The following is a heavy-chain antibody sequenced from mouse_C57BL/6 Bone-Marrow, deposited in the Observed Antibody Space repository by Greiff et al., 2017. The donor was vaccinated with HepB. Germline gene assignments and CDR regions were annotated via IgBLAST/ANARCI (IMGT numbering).Heavy chain of an antibody. Sequence: EVQLQESGGGLVKPGGSLKLSCAASGFTFSSYAMSWVRQTPEKRLEWVATISDGGSYTYYPDNVKGRFTISRDNAKNNLYLQMSHLKSEDTAMYYCARQFSYAMDYWGQGTSVTVSS. CDR2: ISDGGSYT. J-gene: IGHJ4*01. CDR1: GFTFSSYA. CDR3: ARQFSYAMDY. V-gene: IGHV5-4*01. D-gene: IGHD6-1*01.